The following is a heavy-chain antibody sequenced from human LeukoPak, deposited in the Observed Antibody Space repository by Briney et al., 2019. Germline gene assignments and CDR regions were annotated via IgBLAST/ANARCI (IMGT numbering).Heavy chain of an antibody. J-gene: IGHJ6*02. CDR2: INPNSGGT. D-gene: IGHD6-19*01. CDR1: GYTFTGYY. V-gene: IGHV1-2*04. Sequence: GASVKVSCKASGYTFTGYYMHWVRQAPGQGLEWMGWINPNSGGTNYAQKFQGWVTMTRDTSISTAYMELSRLRSDDTAVYYCARGGQQWLVTHHYHYGMDVWGQGTTVTVSS. CDR3: ARGGQQWLVTHHYHYGMDV.